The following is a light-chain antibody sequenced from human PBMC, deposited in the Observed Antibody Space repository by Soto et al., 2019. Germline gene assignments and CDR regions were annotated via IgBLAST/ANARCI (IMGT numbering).Light chain of an antibody. CDR3: QQLNSYVFA. CDR2: AAS. Sequence: DIQLTQSPSFLSASVGDRVTITCRASQDVSRYLAWYQHKPGKAPNLLLYAASTLRSGVPSRFSGSGSETEFTRTISSLQPEDFAAYYCQQLNSYVFAFGPGPKVDIK. J-gene: IGKJ3*01. V-gene: IGKV1-9*01. CDR1: QDVSRY.